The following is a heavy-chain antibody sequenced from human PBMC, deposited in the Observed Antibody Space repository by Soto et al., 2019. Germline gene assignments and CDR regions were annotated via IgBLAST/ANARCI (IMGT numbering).Heavy chain of an antibody. V-gene: IGHV2-5*02. D-gene: IGHD6-19*01. J-gene: IGHJ4*02. CDR1: GFSLRTSGVG. CDR3: ARDSSGWYGFDY. CDR2: IYWDDDK. Sequence: QITLKESGPPLVKPTQTLTLTCTFSGFSLRTSGVGVGWIRQPPGKALEWLALIYWDDDKRYSPSLKTRLTITKDTSKNQVVLTMTNMDPMDTATYYCARDSSGWYGFDYWGQGTLVTVSS.